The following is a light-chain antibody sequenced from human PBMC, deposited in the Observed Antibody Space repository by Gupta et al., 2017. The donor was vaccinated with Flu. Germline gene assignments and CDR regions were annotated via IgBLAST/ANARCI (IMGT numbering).Light chain of an antibody. J-gene: IGKJ2*01. V-gene: IGKV1-9*01. CDR1: RGIERF. CDR3: QQVESYPYT. CDR2: GAS. Sequence: DIQLTQSPSFLSASVGDRVTITCRASRGIERFLAWYQQKSGKAPKVLISGASNLQSGVPSRFSGSGSGTEFTLTIDSLQPEDFATYYCQQVESYPYTFGQGTKLEI.